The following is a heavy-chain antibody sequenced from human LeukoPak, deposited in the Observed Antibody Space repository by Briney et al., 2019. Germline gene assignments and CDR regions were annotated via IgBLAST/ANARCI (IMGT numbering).Heavy chain of an antibody. V-gene: IGHV3-48*03. J-gene: IGHJ4*02. Sequence: GGSLRLSCAASGFTFSSYEMNWVRQAPGKGLEWVSYISSSGSTIYYADSVKGRFTISRDNAKNSLYPQMNSLRAEDTAVYYCASIGGSGYYRPFDYWGQGTLVTVSS. CDR3: ASIGGSGYYRPFDY. CDR2: ISSSGSTI. CDR1: GFTFSSYE. D-gene: IGHD2-15*01.